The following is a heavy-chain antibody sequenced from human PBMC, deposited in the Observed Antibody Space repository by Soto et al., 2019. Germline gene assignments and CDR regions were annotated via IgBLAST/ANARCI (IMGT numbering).Heavy chain of an antibody. J-gene: IGHJ4*02. CDR2: IWYDGSNK. D-gene: IGHD2-2*01. Sequence: QVQLVESGGGVVQPGRSLRLSCAASGFTFSSYGMHWVRQAPGKGLEWVAVIWYDGSNKYYADSVKGRFTISRDNSKNTLYLQMNSLRAEDTAVYYCARGPGEQYFDYWGQGTLVTVSS. CDR1: GFTFSSYG. V-gene: IGHV3-33*01. CDR3: ARGPGEQYFDY.